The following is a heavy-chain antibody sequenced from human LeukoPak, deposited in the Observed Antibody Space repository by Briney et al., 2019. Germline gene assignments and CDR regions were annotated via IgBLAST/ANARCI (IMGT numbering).Heavy chain of an antibody. CDR2: IIWNSGSI. CDR3: AKDISVGATPYYFDY. Sequence: GGSLRLSCAPSGFTFDDYAMHWVRQAPGKGLEWVSGIIWNSGSIGYADSVKGRFTISRDNAKNSLYLQMNSLRAEDTALYYCAKDISVGATPYYFDYWGQGTLVTVSS. V-gene: IGHV3-9*01. J-gene: IGHJ4*02. D-gene: IGHD1-26*01. CDR1: GFTFDDYA.